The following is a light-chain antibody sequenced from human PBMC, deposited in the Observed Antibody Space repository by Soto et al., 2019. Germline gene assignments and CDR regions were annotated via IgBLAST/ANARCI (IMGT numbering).Light chain of an antibody. V-gene: IGKV1-9*01. CDR1: QDIANY. J-gene: IGKJ4*01. CDR3: QQVNSYPLT. Sequence: DIQLTQSPSFLSASVGDRVTITCRASQDIANYLAWYQQKPGKAPKFLIYATSTFQSGLPSRFSGSGSGIEFTLTISSLQPEDFATYYCQQVNSYPLTFGGGTKVEIK. CDR2: ATS.